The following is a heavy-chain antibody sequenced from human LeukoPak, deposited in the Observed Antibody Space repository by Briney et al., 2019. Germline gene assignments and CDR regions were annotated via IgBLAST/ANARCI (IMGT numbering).Heavy chain of an antibody. CDR1: GFTFSTYS. V-gene: IGHV3-21*01. CDR2: ISSSGGYI. J-gene: IGHJ4*02. CDR3: ARARYGGNPLEFDY. Sequence: PGGSLRLSCAASGFTFSTYSVTWVRQAPGKGLEWVSFISSSGGYIYYADSVKGRFTISRDNAKNSLYLQMSSLRAEDTAVYYCARARYGGNPLEFDYWGQGTLVTVSS. D-gene: IGHD4-23*01.